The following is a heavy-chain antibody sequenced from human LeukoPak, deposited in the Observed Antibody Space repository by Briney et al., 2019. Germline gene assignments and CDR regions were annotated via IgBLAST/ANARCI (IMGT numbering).Heavy chain of an antibody. J-gene: IGHJ3*02. CDR3: ARDQGSSGWVDDDAFDI. V-gene: IGHV1-2*02. CDR2: INPNSGGT. Sequence: GASVTVSCKASGYTFTGYYMHWVRQAPGQGLEWMGWINPNSGGTNYAQKFQGRVTMTRDTSISTAYMELSRLRSDDTAVYYCARDQGSSGWVDDDAFDIWGQGTMVTVSS. CDR1: GYTFTGYY. D-gene: IGHD6-19*01.